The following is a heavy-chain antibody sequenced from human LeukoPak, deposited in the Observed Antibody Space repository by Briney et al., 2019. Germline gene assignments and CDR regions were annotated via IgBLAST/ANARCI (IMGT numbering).Heavy chain of an antibody. CDR3: ARRAGGYSHPYDY. J-gene: IGHJ4*02. D-gene: IGHD4-23*01. CDR1: GFTVSGNY. CDR2: IYSGGTT. V-gene: IGHV3-53*01. Sequence: GGSLRPACAVSGFTVSGNYLSWVRQAPRKGLEWVSLIYSGGTTYYADSVKGRFTISRDNSKNTLYLQMNGLSAEDTAVYYCARRAGGYSHPYDYWGQGILVTVSS.